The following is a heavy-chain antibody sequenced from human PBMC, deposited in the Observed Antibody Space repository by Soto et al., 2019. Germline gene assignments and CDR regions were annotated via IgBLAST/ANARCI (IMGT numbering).Heavy chain of an antibody. Sequence: EVQLVESGGGLVQPGGSLRLSCSASGFTFSSYDMHWVRQGPGKGLEWVSAIGTAGDTNYAGSVKGRFTISRENAKNSLYLKMNSLRAGDTAIYFCARAIGPTLFDYWGQGTLVTVSS. CDR3: ARAIGPTLFDY. CDR1: GFTFSSYD. J-gene: IGHJ4*02. CDR2: IGTAGDT. D-gene: IGHD3-22*01. V-gene: IGHV3-13*04.